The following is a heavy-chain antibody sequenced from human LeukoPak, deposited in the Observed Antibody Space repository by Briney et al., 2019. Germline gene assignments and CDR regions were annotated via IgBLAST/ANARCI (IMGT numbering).Heavy chain of an antibody. J-gene: IGHJ6*03. CDR1: GYTFTSYG. D-gene: IGHD6-19*01. V-gene: IGHV1-18*01. CDR3: ARDHYSSGWYVYYYYYMDV. Sequence: ASVKVSCKASGYTFTSYGINWVRQAPGQGLEWMGWISVYNGYTNYAQKLQDRVTMTTDTSTSTAYMELSRLRSDDTAVYYCARDHYSSGWYVYYYYYMDVWGKGTTVTISS. CDR2: ISVYNGYT.